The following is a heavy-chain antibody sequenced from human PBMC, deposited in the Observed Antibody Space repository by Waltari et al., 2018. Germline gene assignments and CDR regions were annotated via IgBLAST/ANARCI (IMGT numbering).Heavy chain of an antibody. J-gene: IGHJ6*02. CDR3: ARDVSHHNWGFGYYYYGMDV. D-gene: IGHD7-27*01. CDR2: IYHSGRT. Sequence: QVQLQESGPGLVKPSETLSLTCAVSGYSISSGYYWGWIRQPPGKGLEWIGSIYHSGRTNYHPAPKSRVTISVATSKNQFSLKLSSVTAADTAVYYCARDVSHHNWGFGYYYYGMDVWGQGTTVTVSS. CDR1: GYSISSGYY. V-gene: IGHV4-38-2*02.